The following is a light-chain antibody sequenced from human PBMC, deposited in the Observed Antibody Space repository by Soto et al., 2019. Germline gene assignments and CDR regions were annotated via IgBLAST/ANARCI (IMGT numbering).Light chain of an antibody. J-gene: IGKJ1*01. CDR1: QTVPGNY. Sequence: EHVLTQSPDTLSLSPGERATLSCRASQTVPGNYLAWFQQKPGQAPRLLIYGASSRAPAIPDRFSGSGSGADFTLTISRLESEDFAIYYCHQYTSPPWTVGQGTRVE. CDR2: GAS. V-gene: IGKV3-20*01. CDR3: HQYTSPPWT.